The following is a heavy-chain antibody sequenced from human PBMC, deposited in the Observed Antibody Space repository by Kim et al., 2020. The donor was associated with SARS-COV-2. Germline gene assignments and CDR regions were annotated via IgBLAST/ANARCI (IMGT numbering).Heavy chain of an antibody. CDR2: IGTKADT. V-gene: IGHV3-13*04. CDR3: ARGPIEEGIRATKGYFDL. Sequence: GGSLRLSCAASGFTFSSYDMHWVRQGTEKGLEWVSSIGTKADTYYPDSVKDRFTISRENAKDSFYLQMNSLRAEDTAVYYCARGPIEEGIRATKGYFDLWGRGTVVTVSP. D-gene: IGHD1-20*01. J-gene: IGHJ2*01. CDR1: GFTFSSYD.